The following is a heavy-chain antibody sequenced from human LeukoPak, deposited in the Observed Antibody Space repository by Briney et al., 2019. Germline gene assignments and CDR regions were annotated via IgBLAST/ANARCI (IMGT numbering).Heavy chain of an antibody. CDR2: MNPNSGNT. CDR1: GYTFTSYD. J-gene: IGHJ5*02. CDR3: ARGHDSSGYYYVEDTNWFDP. D-gene: IGHD3-22*01. Sequence: GASVKVSCKASGYTFTSYDINWVRQATGQGLEWMGWMNPNSGNTGYAQKFQGRVTMTRNTSISTAYMELSSLRSEDTAVYYCARGHDSSGYYYVEDTNWFDPWGQGTLVTVSS. V-gene: IGHV1-8*01.